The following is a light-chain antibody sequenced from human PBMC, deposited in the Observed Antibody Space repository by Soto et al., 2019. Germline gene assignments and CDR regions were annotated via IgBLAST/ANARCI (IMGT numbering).Light chain of an antibody. CDR1: QGISSY. CDR3: QQSYSMPRFT. J-gene: IGKJ4*01. CDR2: SAS. V-gene: IGKV1-39*01. Sequence: DIQMTQSPSSLSASVGDTVTITCRASQGISSYLNWYQQKPGKAPKLLISSASTLRSGVPARFSGSASGTDFTLTISSLQPEDFATYYCQQSYSMPRFTFGGGTKVEIK.